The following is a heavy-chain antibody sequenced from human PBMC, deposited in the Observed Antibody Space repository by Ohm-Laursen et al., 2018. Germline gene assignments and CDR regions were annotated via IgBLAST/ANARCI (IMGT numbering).Heavy chain of an antibody. CDR1: GFSLSTSGMC. CDR3: ARISPGDYHFDY. V-gene: IGHV2-70*11. CDR2: IDWDDDK. Sequence: TQTLTLTCTFSGFSLSTSGMCVSWIRQPPGKALEWLARIDWDDDKYYSTSLKTRLTISKDTSKNQVVLTMTNMDPVDTTTYFCARISPGDYHFDYWGQGTLVTVSS. D-gene: IGHD4-17*01. J-gene: IGHJ4*02.